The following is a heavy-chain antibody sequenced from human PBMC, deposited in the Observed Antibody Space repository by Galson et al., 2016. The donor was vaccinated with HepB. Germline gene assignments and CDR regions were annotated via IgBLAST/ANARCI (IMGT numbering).Heavy chain of an antibody. D-gene: IGHD3-16*01. CDR2: ISRSGDDT. CDR3: AKGKWGNPEAVDLDV. J-gene: IGHJ6*04. Sequence: SLRLSCAASGFTFSSYAMSWVRQAPGKGLEWVSSISRSGDDTFYADSVKGRFTISRDNYKNTLYLQMKGLRAEDTALYYCAKGKWGNPEAVDLDVWGKGATVTVSS. CDR1: GFTFSSYA. V-gene: IGHV3-23*01.